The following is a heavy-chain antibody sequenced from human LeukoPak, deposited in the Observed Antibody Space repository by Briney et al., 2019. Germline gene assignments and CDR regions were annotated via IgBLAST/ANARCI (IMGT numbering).Heavy chain of an antibody. V-gene: IGHV4-59*01. CDR3: ASRDSCGWYCVL. CDR1: GGSFKRCH. J-gene: IGHJ4*02. D-gene: IGHD6-19*01. Sequence: SETLSLTCTVCGGSFKRCHWRGLRQPPGKGLEWIGYMYYSGSTNYNPSLKSQVTISVDTSKNQFSLKLSSVTAADTAMYYCASRDSCGWYCVLWGERILVTVSS. CDR2: MYYSGST.